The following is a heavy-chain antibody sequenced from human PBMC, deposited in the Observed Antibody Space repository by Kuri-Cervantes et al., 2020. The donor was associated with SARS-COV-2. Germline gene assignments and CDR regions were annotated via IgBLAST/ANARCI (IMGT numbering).Heavy chain of an antibody. J-gene: IGHJ4*02. CDR3: ARVGYSSGRHDY. V-gene: IGHV4-38-2*02. D-gene: IGHD5-18*01. CDR2: IYHSGST. Sequence: SETLSLTCTVSGYSISSGYYWGWIRQPPGKGLEWIGYIYHSGSTYYNPSLKSRVTISVDRSKNQFSLKLSSVTAADTAVYYCARVGYSSGRHDYWGQRTLVTVSS. CDR1: GYSISSGYY.